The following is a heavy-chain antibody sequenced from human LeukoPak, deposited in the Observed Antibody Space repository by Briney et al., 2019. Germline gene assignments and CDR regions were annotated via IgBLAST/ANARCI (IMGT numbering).Heavy chain of an antibody. J-gene: IGHJ4*02. D-gene: IGHD3-16*01. Sequence: SETLSLTCTVSGGPISSSSYYWSWIRQPPGKGLEWIGYVSYSGSTSYNPSLKSRVTISVDTSRNQFSLKLNSVTAADTAVYYCASASDLYYFDYWGQGALVTVSS. V-gene: IGHV4-61*05. CDR3: ASASDLYYFDY. CDR2: VSYSGST. CDR1: GGPISSSSYY.